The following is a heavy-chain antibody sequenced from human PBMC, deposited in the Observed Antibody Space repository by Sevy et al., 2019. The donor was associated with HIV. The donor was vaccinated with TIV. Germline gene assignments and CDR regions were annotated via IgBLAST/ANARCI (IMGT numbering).Heavy chain of an antibody. D-gene: IGHD1-26*01. CDR3: AGENAWGRGYS. CDR2: IDYNGHI. J-gene: IGHJ4*02. CDR1: GGSITSFY. V-gene: IGHV4-59*08. Sequence: SETLSLTCTVSGGSITSFYWNWILQPPGKELEWIANIDYNGHINYNPSLKSRVTLSLDTSKNQFSLRLSSVTAADTAMYYCAGENAWGRGYSWGQGTLVTVSS.